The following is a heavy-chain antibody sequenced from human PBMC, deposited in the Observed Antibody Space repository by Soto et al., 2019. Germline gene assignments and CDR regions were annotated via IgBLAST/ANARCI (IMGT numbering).Heavy chain of an antibody. CDR3: ARGGYCGTSSCYYFDL. J-gene: IGHJ4*02. CDR2: INQGGNT. D-gene: IGHD2-2*01. V-gene: IGHV4-34*01. Sequence: SETLSLTCAVYGGVFSVYYWAWIRQSPGKGLEWIGEINQGGNTNYNPSLKSRVVISVDTSENSFSLERSSLTAADTAVYYCARGGYCGTSSCYYFDLWDQGTLVTVSS. CDR1: GGVFSVYY.